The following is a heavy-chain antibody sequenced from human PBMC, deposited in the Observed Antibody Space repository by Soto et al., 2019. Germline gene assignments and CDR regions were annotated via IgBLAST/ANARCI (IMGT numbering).Heavy chain of an antibody. CDR3: VKDFRRYTNGLDV. CDR2: ISWNSAST. J-gene: IGHJ6*02. D-gene: IGHD5-18*01. V-gene: IGHV3-9*01. Sequence: EVQLVESGGGLVEPGKSLRLSCVVSGFTYEDFAMHWVRQAPGKGLEWVSGISWNSASTGYVDSVTGRFTISRDNVKNSLYLQMRNLTGDDTAMYYCVKDFRRYTNGLDVWGPGTSVTVSS. CDR1: GFTYEDFA.